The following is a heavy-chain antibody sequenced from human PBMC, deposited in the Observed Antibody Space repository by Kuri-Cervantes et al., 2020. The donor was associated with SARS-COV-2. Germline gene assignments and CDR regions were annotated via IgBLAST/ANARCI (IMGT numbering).Heavy chain of an antibody. J-gene: IGHJ4*02. Sequence: GESLKISWAASGFTFSSYEMNWVRQAPGKGLEWVSYISSSGSTIYYADSVKGRFTISRDNAKNSLYLQMNSLRAEDTAVYYCARDMNPNYDFWSGYSLNYFDYWGQGTLVTVSS. V-gene: IGHV3-48*03. D-gene: IGHD3-3*01. CDR1: GFTFSSYE. CDR2: ISSSGSTI. CDR3: ARDMNPNYDFWSGYSLNYFDY.